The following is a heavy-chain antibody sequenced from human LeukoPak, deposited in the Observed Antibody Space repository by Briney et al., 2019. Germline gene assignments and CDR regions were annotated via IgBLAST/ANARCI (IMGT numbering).Heavy chain of an antibody. V-gene: IGHV4-34*01. D-gene: IGHD6-13*01. CDR2: INHSGST. CDR3: ARGPLGSSAAGDY. CDR1: GGSFSGYY. J-gene: IGHJ4*02. Sequence: SETLSLTCAVYGGSFSGYYWSWIRQPPGKGLEWIGEINHSGSTNYNPSLKSRVTISVDTSKNQFSLKLSSVTAADTAVYYCARGPLGSSAAGDYWGQGTLVTVSS.